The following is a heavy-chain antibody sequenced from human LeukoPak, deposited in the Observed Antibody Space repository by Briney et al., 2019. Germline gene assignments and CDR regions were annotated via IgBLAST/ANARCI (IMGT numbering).Heavy chain of an antibody. J-gene: IGHJ5*02. V-gene: IGHV4-4*07. CDR1: GGSISSYY. CDR3: ARTPAAIFGVVRTYGWFDP. Sequence: SETLSLTCTVSGGSISSYYWSWIRQPAGKGLEWIGRIYTSGSANYNPSLKSRVTMSVDTSKNQFSLKLSSVTAADTAVYYCARTPAAIFGVVRTYGWFDPWGQGTLVTVSS. CDR2: IYTSGSA. D-gene: IGHD3-3*01.